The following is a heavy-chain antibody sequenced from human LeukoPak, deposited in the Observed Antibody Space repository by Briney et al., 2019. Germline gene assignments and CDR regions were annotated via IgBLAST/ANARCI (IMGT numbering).Heavy chain of an antibody. CDR3: AVIAVAGTGGPFDY. CDR1: GFTFSSYS. V-gene: IGHV3-21*01. D-gene: IGHD6-19*01. J-gene: IGHJ4*02. CDR2: ISSSSSYI. Sequence: GGSLRLSRAASGFTFSSYSMNWVRQAPGKGLEWVSSISSSSSYIYYADSVKGRFTISRDNAKNSLYLQMNSLRAEDTAVHYCAVIAVAGTGGPFDYWGQGTLVTVSS.